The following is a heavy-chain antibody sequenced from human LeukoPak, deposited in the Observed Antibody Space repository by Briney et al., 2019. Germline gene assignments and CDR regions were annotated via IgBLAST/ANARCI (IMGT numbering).Heavy chain of an antibody. J-gene: IGHJ4*02. D-gene: IGHD4-17*01. CDR2: IYPDGRT. V-gene: IGHV3-53*01. CDR3: ARTNPVYGDYDY. CDR1: GFTVTDNY. Sequence: GGSLRLSCAVSGFTVTDNYMSWVHQAPGKGLQWVSVIYPDGRTYYADSVKGRFTISRDISRNTLLLQMNSLRPDDTAVHYCARTNPVYGDYDYRGQGTLVTVSS.